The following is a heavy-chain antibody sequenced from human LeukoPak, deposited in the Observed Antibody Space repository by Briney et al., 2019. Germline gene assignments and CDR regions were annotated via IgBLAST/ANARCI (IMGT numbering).Heavy chain of an antibody. CDR1: GRSISSYY. CDR3: ASIYSSGYYPIGY. V-gene: IGHV4-59*07. D-gene: IGHD6-19*01. CDR2: IHYSGST. Sequence: SDTLSLTCTVSGRSISSYYWSWIRRPPGKGLEWIGYIHYSGSTNYNPSLKSRVTIYLDTSKSQFSLKLRSVTAADTAVYYCASIYSSGYYPIGYWGQGTLVTVSS. J-gene: IGHJ4*02.